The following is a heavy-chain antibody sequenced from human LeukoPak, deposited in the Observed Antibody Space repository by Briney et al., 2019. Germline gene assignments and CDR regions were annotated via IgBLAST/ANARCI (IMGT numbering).Heavy chain of an antibody. CDR2: IFPGDSDT. CDR1: GYSFTTYW. D-gene: IGHD1/OR15-1a*01. CDR3: ATSESQTRFDY. Sequence: GESPKISCKGSGYSFTTYWIGWVRQMPGKGLEWIGIIFPGDSDTTYSPSLQGQVTISADKSINTAYLQWSSLRASDTAMYYCATSESQTRFDYWGQGTPVTVSS. V-gene: IGHV5-51*01. J-gene: IGHJ4*02.